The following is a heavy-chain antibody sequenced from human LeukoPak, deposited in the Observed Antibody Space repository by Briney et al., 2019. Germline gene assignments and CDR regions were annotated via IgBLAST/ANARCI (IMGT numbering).Heavy chain of an antibody. CDR3: ARGITVAGKDYFDY. CDR1: GVTFSNSA. D-gene: IGHD6-19*01. J-gene: IGHJ4*02. Sequence: SVKVSCKASGVTFSNSAISWVRQAPGQGLEWMGGIIPILRSPNYAPKFQDRVTITTDESTSTVYMHLSSLRSDDTAVYYCARGITVAGKDYFDYWGQGTLVTISS. CDR2: IIPILRSP. V-gene: IGHV1-69*05.